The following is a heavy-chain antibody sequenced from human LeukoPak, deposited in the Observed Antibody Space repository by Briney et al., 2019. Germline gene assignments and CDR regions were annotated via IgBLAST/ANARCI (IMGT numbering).Heavy chain of an antibody. CDR2: ISSSSSYI. V-gene: IGHV3-21*01. D-gene: IGHD2-8*01. CDR1: GFTFSSYS. Sequence: GGSLGLSCAASGFTFSSYSMNWVRQAPGKGLEWVSSISSSSSYIYYADSVKGRFTISRDNAKNSLYLQMNSLRAEDTAVYYCARASAVLMVYSTWGQGTLVTVSS. J-gene: IGHJ5*02. CDR3: ARASAVLMVYST.